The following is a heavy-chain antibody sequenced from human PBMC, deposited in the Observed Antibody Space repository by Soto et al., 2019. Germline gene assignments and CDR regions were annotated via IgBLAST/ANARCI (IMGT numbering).Heavy chain of an antibody. Sequence: QVQLQESGPGLVKPSGTLSLTCAVSGGSISSSNWWSWVRQPPGKGLEWIGEIYHSGSTNYNPSLKSXXTXSXXQSKDQFSLQLSSVTAADTAVYYCARGPRYQLLVEWGQGTLVTVSS. CDR2: IYHSGST. CDR3: ARGPRYQLLVE. D-gene: IGHD2-2*01. V-gene: IGHV4-4*02. CDR1: GGSISSSNW. J-gene: IGHJ4*02.